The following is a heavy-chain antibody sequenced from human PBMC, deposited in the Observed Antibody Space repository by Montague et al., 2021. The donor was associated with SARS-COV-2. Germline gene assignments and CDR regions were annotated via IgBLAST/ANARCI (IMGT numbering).Heavy chain of an antibody. V-gene: IGHV4-34*01. Sequence: SETLSLTCAVYDGSFSDYSWTWIRQPPGKGLEWIGEINHRGSTNYNPSLKSRVTISVDTSKNQFSLKMTSVTAADTAVYYCARGRQHINMGVVVVTGGRYYFDFWGQGTLVAVSS. CDR2: INHRGST. D-gene: IGHD3-22*01. CDR3: ARGRQHINMGVVVVTGGRYYFDF. J-gene: IGHJ4*02. CDR1: DGSFSDYS.